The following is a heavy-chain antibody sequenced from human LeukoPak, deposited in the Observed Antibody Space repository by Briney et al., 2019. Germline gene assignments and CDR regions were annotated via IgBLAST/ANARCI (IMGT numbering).Heavy chain of an antibody. Sequence: GGSLRLSCAASGFTFSSYAMSWVRQAPGKGLEWVSVIYSGGSTYYADSVKGRFTISRDNSKNTLYLQMNSLRAEDTAVYYCARDRIAVAGDDGMDVWGQGTTVTVSS. V-gene: IGHV3-53*01. CDR3: ARDRIAVAGDDGMDV. D-gene: IGHD6-19*01. CDR2: IYSGGST. CDR1: GFTFSSYA. J-gene: IGHJ6*02.